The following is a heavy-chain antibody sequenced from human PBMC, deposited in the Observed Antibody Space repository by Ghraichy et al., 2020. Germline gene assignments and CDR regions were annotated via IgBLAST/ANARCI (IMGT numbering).Heavy chain of an antibody. J-gene: IGHJ4*02. V-gene: IGHV4-59*01. CDR3: ARDRGSGYYPFDY. CDR1: GGSISSYY. CDR2: IYYSGST. Sequence: SQTLSLTCTVSGGSISSYYWSWIRQPPGKGLEWIGYIYYSGSTNYNPSLKSRVTMSVDTSKNQFSLELTSVTAADTAVYYCARDRGSGYYPFDYWGQGTLVTVSS. D-gene: IGHD3-22*01.